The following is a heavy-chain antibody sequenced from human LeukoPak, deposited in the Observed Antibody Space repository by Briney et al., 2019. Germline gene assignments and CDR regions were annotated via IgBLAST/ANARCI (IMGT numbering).Heavy chain of an antibody. Sequence: TGGSLRLSCAASGFTFGSYAMSWVRQAPGKGLEWVSAISGSGGSTYYADSVKGRFTISRDNSKNTLYLQMNSLRAEDTAVYYCAKAPTVGPTGGYYGMDVWGQGTTVTVSS. J-gene: IGHJ6*02. CDR2: ISGSGGST. D-gene: IGHD4-23*01. CDR1: GFTFGSYA. CDR3: AKAPTVGPTGGYYGMDV. V-gene: IGHV3-23*01.